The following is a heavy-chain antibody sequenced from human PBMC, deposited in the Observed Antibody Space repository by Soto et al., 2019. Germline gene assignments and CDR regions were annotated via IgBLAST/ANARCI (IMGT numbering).Heavy chain of an antibody. V-gene: IGHV3-33*01. J-gene: IGHJ4*02. CDR3: ARDYNVLMAPFDY. Sequence: QVQLVESGGGVVQPGRSLRLSCAASGFTFSSYGMHWVREAPGKGLEWVAVIWYDGSNKYYADSVKGRFTISRDNSKNTLYLQLNSLRAEDTAVYYCARDYNVLMAPFDYWGQGTLVTVSS. CDR2: IWYDGSNK. CDR1: GFTFSSYG. D-gene: IGHD3-10*02.